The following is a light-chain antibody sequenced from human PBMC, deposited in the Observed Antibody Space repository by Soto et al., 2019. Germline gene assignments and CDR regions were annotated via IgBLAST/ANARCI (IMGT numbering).Light chain of an antibody. V-gene: IGKV1-39*01. CDR1: QSISNY. Sequence: DIQMTQSPSSLSASVGDRVTITCRASQSISNYLNWYQQKPGNAPKLLIYAASNLQSGVPSRFSGSGSGTDFTLTISSLQPEDFANYHCQQSYSNRLYTFGQGTKVDIX. J-gene: IGKJ2*01. CDR3: QQSYSNRLYT. CDR2: AAS.